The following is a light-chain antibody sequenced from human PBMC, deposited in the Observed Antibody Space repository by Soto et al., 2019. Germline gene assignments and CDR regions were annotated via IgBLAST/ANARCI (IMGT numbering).Light chain of an antibody. CDR3: GTWDSSMSVVV. Sequence: QSALTQPPSVSAAPGQKVTISCSGSSSNIGNNYVSWYQQLPGTAPKLLIYDNNKRPSGIPDRFSGSKSGTSATLGITGLQTGDEADYYCGTWDSSMSVVVFGGGNKVTV. CDR1: SSNIGNNY. J-gene: IGLJ2*01. CDR2: DNN. V-gene: IGLV1-51*01.